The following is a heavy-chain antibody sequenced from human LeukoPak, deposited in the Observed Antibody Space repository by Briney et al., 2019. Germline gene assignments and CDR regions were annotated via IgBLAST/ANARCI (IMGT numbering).Heavy chain of an antibody. Sequence: GGSLRLSCAASGFTFSPFWMHWVRQAPGKGLVWVSRINGDGSSTSYADSVKGRVTISRDNAKNTLYLQMNSLRAEDTAVFYCARGRSGVVDYWGQGTLVTVSS. CDR3: ARGRSGVVDY. D-gene: IGHD3-3*01. V-gene: IGHV3-74*01. CDR2: INGDGSST. CDR1: GFTFSPFW. J-gene: IGHJ4*02.